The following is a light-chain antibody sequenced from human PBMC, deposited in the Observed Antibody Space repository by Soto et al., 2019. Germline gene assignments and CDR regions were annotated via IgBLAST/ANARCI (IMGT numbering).Light chain of an antibody. J-gene: IGKJ4*01. Sequence: EIVLTQSPATLSLSPGERATVSCRASQTLSKYLLWYQQKPGQAPRLLIYDASNRATGIPDRFSGSGSGTDFTLTISRLEPEDVGVYYCQQRSNWPLSFGGGTKVEIK. V-gene: IGKV3-11*01. CDR3: QQRSNWPLS. CDR1: QTLSKY. CDR2: DAS.